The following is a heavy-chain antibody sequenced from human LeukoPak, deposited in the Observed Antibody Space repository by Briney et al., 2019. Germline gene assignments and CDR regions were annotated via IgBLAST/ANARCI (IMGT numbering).Heavy chain of an antibody. CDR3: ARVSSYGSGSIYSTFYYGMDV. CDR1: GGRVSSNSAA. CDR2: TYSRSKWHN. J-gene: IGHJ6*04. D-gene: IGHD3-10*01. V-gene: IGHV6-1*01. Sequence: SQALSLTCALCGGRVSSNSAAWNWIRQSPSRGPEGLGRTYSRSKWHNDYVASVKSRITIKPVTSKNQFSLQLNSVTPEDTAVYYCARVSSYGSGSIYSTFYYGMDVWGKGTTVTVSS.